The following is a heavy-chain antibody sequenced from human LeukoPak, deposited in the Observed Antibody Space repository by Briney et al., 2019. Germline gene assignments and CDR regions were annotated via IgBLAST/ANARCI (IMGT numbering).Heavy chain of an antibody. CDR3: ARGRIVVVVAATRGGYDY. V-gene: IGHV4-4*07. CDR2: IYTSGST. D-gene: IGHD2-15*01. CDR1: GGSVSSYY. J-gene: IGHJ4*02. Sequence: KASETLSLTCTVSGGSVSSYYWSWIRQPAGKGLEWIGRIYTSGSTNYNPSLKSRVTMSVDTSKNQFSLKLSSVTTADTAVYYCARGRIVVVVAATRGGYDYWGQGTLVTVSS.